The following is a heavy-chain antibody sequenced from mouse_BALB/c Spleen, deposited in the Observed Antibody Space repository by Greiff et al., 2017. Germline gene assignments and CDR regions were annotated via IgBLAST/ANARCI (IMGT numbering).Heavy chain of an antibody. V-gene: IGHV5-4*02. Sequence: EVQVVESGGGLVKPGGSLKLSCAASGFTFSDYYMYWVRQTPEKRLEWVATISDGGSYTYYPDSVKGRFTISRDNAKNNLYLQMSSLKSEDTAMYYCARDWEGAMYYWGQGTSVTVSS. CDR2: ISDGGSYT. CDR3: ARDWEGAMYY. D-gene: IGHD4-1*01. CDR1: GFTFSDYY. J-gene: IGHJ4*01.